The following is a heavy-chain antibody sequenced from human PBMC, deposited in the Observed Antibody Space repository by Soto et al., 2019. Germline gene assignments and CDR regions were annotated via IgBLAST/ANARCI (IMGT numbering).Heavy chain of an antibody. CDR2: VYWDDDK. D-gene: IGHD3-16*01. J-gene: IGHJ4*02. V-gene: IGHV2-5*02. CDR3: AHSSSRSPLGY. CDR1: GFSLSTSGVG. Sequence: QITLKESGPTLVKPTQTLTLTCTCSGFSLSTSGVGVVWLRQPPGKALEWLALVYWDDDKRYRPSRKSRLTIPQDTSNNPVVLTMNNMDHVDTATYYCAHSSSRSPLGYRGQGALVTVSS.